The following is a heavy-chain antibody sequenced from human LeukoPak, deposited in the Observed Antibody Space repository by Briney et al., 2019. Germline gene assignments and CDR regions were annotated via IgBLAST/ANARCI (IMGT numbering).Heavy chain of an antibody. CDR3: AREPTKVPSANLFDY. D-gene: IGHD2-2*01. J-gene: IGHJ4*02. CDR1: SGSIFRDNYY. Sequence: SETLSLTCTVSSGSIFRDNYYWNWIRQPAGKGLEWIGRIYARGTTYYNPSLKSRVTISVDTSNFQFSLKLRSVTAADTAVYYCAREPTKVPSANLFDYWGQGTLVTVSS. CDR2: IYARGTT. V-gene: IGHV4-61*02.